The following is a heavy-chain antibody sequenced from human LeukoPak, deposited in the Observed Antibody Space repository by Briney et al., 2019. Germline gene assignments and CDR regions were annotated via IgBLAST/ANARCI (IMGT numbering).Heavy chain of an antibody. Sequence: SVKVSCKAFGGSFSSEAISWVRQAPGQGLEWMGGIIPIFGTANYAQKFQGRVTITTDESTSTVYMELSSLRSEDTAVYYCARGPASIVVVTASAGGEFDPWGQGTLVTVSS. CDR3: ARGPASIVVVTASAGGEFDP. V-gene: IGHV1-69*05. D-gene: IGHD2-21*02. CDR1: GGSFSSEA. CDR2: IIPIFGTA. J-gene: IGHJ5*02.